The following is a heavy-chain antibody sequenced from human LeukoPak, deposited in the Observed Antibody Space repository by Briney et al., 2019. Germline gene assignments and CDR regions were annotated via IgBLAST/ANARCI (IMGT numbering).Heavy chain of an antibody. V-gene: IGHV3-20*04. CDR2: INWNGGST. D-gene: IGHD2-15*01. CDR1: GFTFDDYG. CDR3: ARETVVGDAFDI. J-gene: IGHJ3*02. Sequence: TGGSLRLSCAAPGFTFDDYGMSRVRQAPGKGLEWVSGINWNGGSTGYADSVKGRFTISRDNSKNSLYLQMNSLRAEDTALYYCARETVVGDAFDIWGQGTMVTVSS.